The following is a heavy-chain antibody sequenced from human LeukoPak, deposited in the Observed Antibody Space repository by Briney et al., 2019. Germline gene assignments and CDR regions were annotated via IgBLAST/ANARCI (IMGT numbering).Heavy chain of an antibody. J-gene: IGHJ1*01. CDR1: GYRFTNYW. Sequence: GESLKISFKASGYRFTNYWIAWGRPNPGKGREWMGIMNPGESEINYSPSFEGQVTISADTSISTAYLEWYSLKASDSAIYYCAKTIASLGSGARYFDHWGQGTMITVSS. CDR2: MNPGESEI. V-gene: IGHV5-51*01. CDR3: AKTIASLGSGARYFDH. D-gene: IGHD5/OR15-5a*01.